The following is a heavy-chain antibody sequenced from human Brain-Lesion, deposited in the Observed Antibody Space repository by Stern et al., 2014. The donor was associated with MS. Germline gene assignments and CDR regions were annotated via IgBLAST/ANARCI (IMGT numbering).Heavy chain of an antibody. D-gene: IGHD3-3*01. CDR3: ARDQRGITIFGVVTDYYYLGMDV. CDR2: INPHTGGT. Sequence: VQLVESGAEVKKPGASVKGSCKTSGYIFTGHYTHWVRQAPGQWLEGKAWINPHTGGTTDARTLQGRVTMSRDTSISTAYVELSSLTSDDTAVYYCARDQRGITIFGVVTDYYYLGMDVWGQGTTVTVSS. J-gene: IGHJ6*02. V-gene: IGHV1-2*02. CDR1: GYIFTGHY.